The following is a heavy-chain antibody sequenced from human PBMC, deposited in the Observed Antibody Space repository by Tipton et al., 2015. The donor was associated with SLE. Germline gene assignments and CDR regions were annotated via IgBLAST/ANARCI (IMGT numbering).Heavy chain of an antibody. CDR2: GHYSGNT. V-gene: IGHV4-39*07. Sequence: LRLSCTVSGVSVIMSDHYWGWIRQPPGKGLEWIGSGHYSGNTYSNIYYNPSLKSRVTISIDTSKNQFSLNLTSVTAADTAVYYCASPGTYSSGSFDPWGQGTLVTVSS. J-gene: IGHJ5*02. D-gene: IGHD3-10*01. CDR3: ASPGTYSSGSFDP. CDR1: GVSVIMSDHY.